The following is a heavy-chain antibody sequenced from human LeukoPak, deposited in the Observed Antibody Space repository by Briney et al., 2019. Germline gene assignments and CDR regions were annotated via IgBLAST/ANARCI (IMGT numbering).Heavy chain of an antibody. V-gene: IGHV1-18*01. D-gene: IGHD6-19*01. CDR2: ISAYNGNS. CDR1: GYTFSSYG. Sequence: ASVKVSCKASGYTFSSYGIAWVRQAPGQGLEWMGWISAYNGNSKYAQKLQGRVTMTRDTSISTAYMELSRLRSDDTAVYYCARGMSRQWLVPWGQGTLVTVS. J-gene: IGHJ5*02. CDR3: ARGMSRQWLVP.